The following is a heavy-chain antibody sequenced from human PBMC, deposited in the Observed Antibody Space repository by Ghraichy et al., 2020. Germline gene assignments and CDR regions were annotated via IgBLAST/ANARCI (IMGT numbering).Heavy chain of an antibody. CDR3: AKHGGTSWHFDL. CDR2: TTRNGDNT. D-gene: IGHD1-26*01. J-gene: IGHJ2*01. CDR1: GFTFSNYG. V-gene: IGHV3-23*01. Sequence: GGSLRLSCAVSGFTFSNYGMSWVRQAPGKGLECVSMTTRNGDNTYYAESVKGRFTMSRDNSNNTLYLQMNNLRAEDTAVYYCAKHGGTSWHFDLWGRGTLVSVSS.